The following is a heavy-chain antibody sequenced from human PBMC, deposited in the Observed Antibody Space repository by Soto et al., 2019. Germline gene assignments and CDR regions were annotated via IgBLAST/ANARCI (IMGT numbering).Heavy chain of an antibody. CDR2: IYPGNSNT. V-gene: IGHV1-3*01. Sequence: GASVKVSCKASGYSFTRYAMDWVRQAPGQRPEWMGRIYPGNSNTKYSERFQGRVTITWDTSASTAYMELSSLKSEDTAVYYCARDRGIQLWQYAPDFEYWG. CDR1: GYSFTRYA. D-gene: IGHD5-18*01. J-gene: IGHJ4*01. CDR3: ARDRGIQLWQYAPDFEY.